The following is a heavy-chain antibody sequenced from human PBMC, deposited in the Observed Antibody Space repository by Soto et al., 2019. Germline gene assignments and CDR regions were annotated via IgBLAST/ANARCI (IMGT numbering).Heavy chain of an antibody. CDR3: ATGTAAGATIDY. CDR2: FDPEDGET. D-gene: IGHD1-26*01. J-gene: IGHJ4*02. CDR1: GYTLTELS. Sequence: ASVKVSCKVSGYTLTELSMHWVRQAPGKGLEWMGGFDPEDGETIYAQKFQGRVTMTEDTSTDTAYMELSSLRSEDTAVYYCATGTAAGATIDYWGQGTVVTVSS. V-gene: IGHV1-24*01.